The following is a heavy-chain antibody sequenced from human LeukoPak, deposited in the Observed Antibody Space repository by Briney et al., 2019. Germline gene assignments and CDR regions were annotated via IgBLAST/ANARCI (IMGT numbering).Heavy chain of an antibody. J-gene: IGHJ4*02. Sequence: SETLSLTCTVSGGSISSYYWSWIRQPPGKGLEWIGYIYYSGSTNYNPSLKSRVTISVDTSKNQFSLKLSSVTAADTAVYYCARESGLWFGELSLLDYWAREPWSPSPQ. CDR1: GGSISSYY. V-gene: IGHV4-59*01. CDR3: ARESGLWFGELSLLDY. D-gene: IGHD3-10*01. CDR2: IYYSGST.